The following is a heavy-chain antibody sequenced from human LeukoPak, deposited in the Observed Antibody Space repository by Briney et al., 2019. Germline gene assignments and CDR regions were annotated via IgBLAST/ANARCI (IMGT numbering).Heavy chain of an antibody. CDR2: IKSKTDGGTT. V-gene: IGHV3-15*01. CDR1: GFTFSSYS. J-gene: IGHJ3*02. Sequence: SGGSLRLSCAASGFTFSSYSMNWVRQAPGKGLEWVGRIKSKTDGGTTDYAAPVKGRFTISRDDSKNTLYPQMNSLKTEDTAVYYCTTDRYSSSWRTIRDAFDIWGQGTMVTVSS. CDR3: TTDRYSSSWRTIRDAFDI. D-gene: IGHD6-13*01.